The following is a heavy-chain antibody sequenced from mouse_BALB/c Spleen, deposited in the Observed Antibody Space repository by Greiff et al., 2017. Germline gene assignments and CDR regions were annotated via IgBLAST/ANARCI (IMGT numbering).Heavy chain of an antibody. D-gene: IGHD1-1*01. J-gene: IGHJ1*01. CDR2: IDTSDSYT. CDR1: GYTFTDYW. V-gene: IGHV1-69*01. CDR3: AREGYYDWYFDV. Sequence: LQQPGAELVMPGASVKMSCKASGYTFTDYWMHWVKQRPGQGLEWIGAIDTSDSYTSYNQKFKGKATLTVDESSSTAYMQLSSLTSEDSAVYYCAREGYYDWYFDVWGAGTTLTVSS.